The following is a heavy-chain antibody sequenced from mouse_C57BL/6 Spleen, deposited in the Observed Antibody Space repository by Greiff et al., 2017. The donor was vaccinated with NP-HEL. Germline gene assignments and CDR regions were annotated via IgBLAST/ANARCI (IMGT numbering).Heavy chain of an antibody. Sequence: VQLQQSGAELVKPGASVKISCKASGYAFSSYWMNWVKQRPGKGLEWIGQIYPGDGDTNYNGKFKGKATMTADKSSSTAYLQLIILTSEDSAVSFCARAKVTYYFYCWGQGATLTVSS. CDR3: ARAKVTYYFYC. CDR1: GYAFSSYW. CDR2: IYPGDGDT. V-gene: IGHV1-80*01. D-gene: IGHD2-2*01. J-gene: IGHJ2*01.